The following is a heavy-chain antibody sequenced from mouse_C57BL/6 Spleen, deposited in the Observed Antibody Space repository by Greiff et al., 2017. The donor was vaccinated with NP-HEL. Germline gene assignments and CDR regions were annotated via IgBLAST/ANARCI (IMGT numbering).Heavy chain of an antibody. J-gene: IGHJ1*03. Sequence: EVKLVESGGGLVQPGRSLRLSCATSGFTFSDFYMEWVRQAPGKGLEWIAASRNKANDYTTEYSASVKGRVIVSRDTSQSILYLQMNALRAEDTAIYYCARDGYYWYFDVWGTGTTVTVSS. CDR3: ARDGYYWYFDV. V-gene: IGHV7-1*01. CDR2: SRNKANDYTT. CDR1: GFTFSDFY.